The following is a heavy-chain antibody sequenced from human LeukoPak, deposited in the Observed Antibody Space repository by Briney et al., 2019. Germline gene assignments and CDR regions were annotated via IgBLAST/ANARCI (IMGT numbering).Heavy chain of an antibody. CDR3: AREPGGYGDYPNWFDP. CDR2: ISSSSSYI. D-gene: IGHD4-17*01. J-gene: IGHJ5*02. Sequence: GGSLRLSCAASGFTFSSYSMNWVRQAPGKGLEWVSSISSSSSYIYYADSVKGRFIISRDNAKNSLYLQMNSLRAEDTAVYYCAREPGGYGDYPNWFDPWGQGTLVTVSS. V-gene: IGHV3-21*01. CDR1: GFTFSSYS.